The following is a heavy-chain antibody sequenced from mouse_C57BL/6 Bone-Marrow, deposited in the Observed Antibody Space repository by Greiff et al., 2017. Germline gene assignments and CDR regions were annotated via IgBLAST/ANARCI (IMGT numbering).Heavy chain of an antibody. J-gene: IGHJ2*01. CDR1: GFNIKDDY. CDR3: TKGLTTFDY. Sequence: EVQLQQPGAELVMPGASVKLSCKASGFNIKDDYMHWVKQRPEQGLEWIGWIDPENGDTEYASKFQGKATITADTSSNTAYLQLSSLTSEDTAVYYCTKGLTTFDYWGQGTTLTVSS. D-gene: IGHD1-1*01. CDR2: IDPENGDT. V-gene: IGHV14-4*01.